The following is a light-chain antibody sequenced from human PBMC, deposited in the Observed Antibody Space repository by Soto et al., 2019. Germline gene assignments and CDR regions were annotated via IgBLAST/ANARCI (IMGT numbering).Light chain of an antibody. CDR3: QHYVRLPWT. CDR2: GAS. CDR1: QSVSSSN. Sequence: EIVLTQSPGTLSLSPGDRATLYCRASQSVSSSNLAWYQQKRGQSPRLLIYGASSRATGIPDRFSGSGSGPGVTLTLSRLEPEDFAVYFCQHYVRLPWTFGQGTMVEIK. J-gene: IGKJ1*01. V-gene: IGKV3-20*01.